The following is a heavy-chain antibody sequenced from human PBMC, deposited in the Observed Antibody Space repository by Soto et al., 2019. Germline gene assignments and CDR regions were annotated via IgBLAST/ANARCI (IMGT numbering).Heavy chain of an antibody. V-gene: IGHV4-30-2*01. CDR2: ISHSGCT. CDR3: ARGGLLPDY. CDR1: GGSISSGGYS. Sequence: QLQLQESGSGLVKPSQTLSLTCAVSGGSISSGGYSWSWIRQPPGQGLEWIGYISHSGCTYFNPSRKRRVPISVDRSKNQFSLKLSSVTAADTAVYYCARGGLLPDYWGQGTLVTVSS. J-gene: IGHJ4*02. D-gene: IGHD6-19*01.